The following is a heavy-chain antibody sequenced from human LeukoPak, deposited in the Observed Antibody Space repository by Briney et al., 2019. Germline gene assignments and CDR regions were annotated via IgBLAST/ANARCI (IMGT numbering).Heavy chain of an antibody. CDR3: TRDLPATISLGDDY. V-gene: IGHV3-21*01. J-gene: IGHJ4*02. CDR1: GFTFSNYW. D-gene: IGHD5-12*01. Sequence: GGSLRLSCAASGFTFSNYWMHWVRQAPGKGLEWVSSISFDSGDETLYADSVKGRFTISRDNTKNSMYLQMDSLTVEDTALYFCTRDLPATISLGDDYWGPGILVTVSS. CDR2: ISFDSGDET.